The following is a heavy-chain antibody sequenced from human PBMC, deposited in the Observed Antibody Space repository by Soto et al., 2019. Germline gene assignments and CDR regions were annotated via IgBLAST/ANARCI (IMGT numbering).Heavy chain of an antibody. CDR1: GFTFSNYA. D-gene: IGHD2-15*01. CDR2: ISYDGSIK. Sequence: GGSLRLSCAASGFTFSNYAMHWVRQAPGKGLEWVAIISYDGSIKYYADSVKGRFTISRDSSKNTLNLQMNSLRTEDTAVYYCARPGYCSGASCYDSFDNWGQGPLVTVSS. CDR3: ARPGYCSGASCYDSFDN. V-gene: IGHV3-30-3*01. J-gene: IGHJ4*02.